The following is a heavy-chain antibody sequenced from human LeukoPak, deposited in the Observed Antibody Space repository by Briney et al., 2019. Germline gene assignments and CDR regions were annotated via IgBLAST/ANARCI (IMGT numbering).Heavy chain of an antibody. J-gene: IGHJ5*02. D-gene: IGHD2-2*01. CDR2: INTNTGNP. Sequence: ASVKVSCKASGYTFTNYAMNWVRQVPGQGLEWMGWINTNTGNPTYAQGFTGRFVFSLDTSVSTAYLKISSLKAEDTAVYYCARLLVVVPSASIHWFDPWGQGTLVTVSS. CDR3: ARLLVVVPSASIHWFDP. CDR1: GYTFTNYA. V-gene: IGHV7-4-1*02.